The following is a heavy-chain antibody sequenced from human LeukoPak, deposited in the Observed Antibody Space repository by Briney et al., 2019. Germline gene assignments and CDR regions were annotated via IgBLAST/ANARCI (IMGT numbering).Heavy chain of an antibody. CDR3: ATDSRSCRY. J-gene: IGHJ4*02. CDR1: GFSFSSYG. V-gene: IGHV3-7*03. Sequence: GGSLRLSCAASGFSFSSYGMHWVRQAPGKGLERVANIKQDGSEKYYLDSVKGRFTISRDNAKNSLFLQMNSLRAEDTAMYYCATDSRSCRYWGQGTLVTVSS. CDR2: IKQDGSEK.